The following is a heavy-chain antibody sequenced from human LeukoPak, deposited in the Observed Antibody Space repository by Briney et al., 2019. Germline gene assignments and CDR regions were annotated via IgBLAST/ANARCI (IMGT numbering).Heavy chain of an antibody. CDR3: ARLLRYFDRGMDV. CDR2: INHSGST. J-gene: IGHJ6*04. V-gene: IGHV4-34*01. Sequence: SETLFLTCAVYGGSFSGYYWSWIRQPPGKGLXXIGEINHSGSTNYNPSLKSRVTISVDTSKNQFSLKLSSVTAADTAVYYCARLLRYFDRGMDVWGKGTTVTVSS. CDR1: GGSFSGYY. D-gene: IGHD3-9*01.